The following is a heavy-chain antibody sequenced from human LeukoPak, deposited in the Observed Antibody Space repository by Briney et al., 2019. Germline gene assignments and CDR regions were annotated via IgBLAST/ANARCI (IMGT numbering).Heavy chain of an antibody. Sequence: KSSETLSLTCAVYGGSFSGYYWSWIRQPPGKGLVWIGEISHRGRTNSNPSLHSRIYMSVDTSKNQVSLALNSVTAADTAVYFCARIPLKFLEPFDIWGQGTMVTVSS. J-gene: IGHJ3*02. CDR1: GGSFSGYY. D-gene: IGHD3-3*01. CDR2: ISHRGRT. V-gene: IGHV4-34*01. CDR3: ARIPLKFLEPFDI.